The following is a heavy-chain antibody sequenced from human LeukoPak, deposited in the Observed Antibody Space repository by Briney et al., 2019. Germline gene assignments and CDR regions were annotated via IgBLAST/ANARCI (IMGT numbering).Heavy chain of an antibody. Sequence: GGTLRLSCAASGFTFSSYWMSWLRQAPGKGLEWLANIKQDGSEKYYVDSVKGRFTSSRGNAKDSLDLQMNSLRAEDTAVYYCAELGITMIGGVWGKGTTVTISS. J-gene: IGHJ6*04. V-gene: IGHV3-7*01. D-gene: IGHD3-10*02. CDR1: GFTFSSYW. CDR3: AELGITMIGGV. CDR2: IKQDGSEK.